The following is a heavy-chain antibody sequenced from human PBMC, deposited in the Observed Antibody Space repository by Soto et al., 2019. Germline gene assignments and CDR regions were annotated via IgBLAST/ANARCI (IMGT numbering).Heavy chain of an antibody. D-gene: IGHD3-10*01. CDR2: IIPIFGTA. J-gene: IGHJ4*02. V-gene: IGHV1-69*13. CDR1: GGTFSSYA. CDR3: ARPAHYYGSGSYYNANSDFDY. Sequence: ASVKVSCKASGGTFSSYAISWVRQAPGQGLEWMGGIIPIFGTANYAQKFQGRVTITADESTSTAYMELSSLRSEDTDVYYCARPAHYYGSGSYYNANSDFDYWGQGTLVTVSS.